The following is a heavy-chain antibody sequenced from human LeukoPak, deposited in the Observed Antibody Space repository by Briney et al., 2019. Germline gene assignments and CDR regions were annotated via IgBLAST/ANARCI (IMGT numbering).Heavy chain of an antibody. CDR3: ALLYCSRTSCYLDY. Sequence: SETLSLTCTVSGGSVSSGSYYWSWIRQPPGKGLEWIGYISYKGSTNYNPSLKSRFTITVDTSKNQFSLKLSSVTAADTAVYYCALLYCSRTSCYLDYWGQGTLVTVSS. V-gene: IGHV4-61*01. CDR1: GGSVSSGSYY. CDR2: ISYKGST. J-gene: IGHJ4*02. D-gene: IGHD2-2*01.